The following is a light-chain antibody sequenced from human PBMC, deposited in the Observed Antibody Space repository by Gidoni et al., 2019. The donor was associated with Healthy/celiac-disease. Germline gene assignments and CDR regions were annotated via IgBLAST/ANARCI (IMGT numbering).Light chain of an antibody. Sequence: DIQMTPSPSSLSASVGDRVTITCRASQSISSYLNWYQQKPGKAPKLLIYAASSLQSGVPSRFSGSGSGTDFTLTISSLQPEDCATYYCQHSYSTPIFTFXPXTKVDIK. CDR2: AAS. CDR3: QHSYSTPIFT. V-gene: IGKV1-39*01. CDR1: QSISSY. J-gene: IGKJ3*01.